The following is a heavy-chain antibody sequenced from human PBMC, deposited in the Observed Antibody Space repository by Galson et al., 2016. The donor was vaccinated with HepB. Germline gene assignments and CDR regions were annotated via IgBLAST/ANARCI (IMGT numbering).Heavy chain of an antibody. CDR3: ARHYFGGNSAFYY. CDR1: GFTFSDYY. CDR2: ISSGSSYT. Sequence: SLRLSCAASGFTFSDYYMSWIRQAPGKGLEWVSYISSGSSYTNYADSVKGRFAISRDNAKNSLYLQMDSLRAEDTAVYHCARHYFGGNSAFYYWGQGTLVTVSS. V-gene: IGHV3-11*06. D-gene: IGHD4-23*01. J-gene: IGHJ4*02.